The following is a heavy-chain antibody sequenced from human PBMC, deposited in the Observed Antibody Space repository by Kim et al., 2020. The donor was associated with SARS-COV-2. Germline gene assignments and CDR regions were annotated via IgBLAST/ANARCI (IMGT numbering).Heavy chain of an antibody. J-gene: IGHJ4*02. CDR3: ATANRGDY. CDR1: GFSFSGHW. V-gene: IGHV3-7*03. Sequence: GGSLRLSCAVSGFSFSGHWMTWVRQAPGKGLEWVASIKYDGSEEHYVDSVKGRFTISRDNAKNSLFLHMDSLRPEDTAVFYCATANRGDYWGQGVLVTVS. CDR2: IKYDGSEE.